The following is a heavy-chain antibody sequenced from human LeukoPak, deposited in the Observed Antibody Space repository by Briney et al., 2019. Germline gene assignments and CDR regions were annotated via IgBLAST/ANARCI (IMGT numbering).Heavy chain of an antibody. V-gene: IGHV3-7*03. J-gene: IGHJ4*02. CDR2: IKQDGSER. CDR3: ATGAGCGY. Sequence: GGSLRLSCAASGFTFSSYWMTWVRKAPGKGLEWVANIKQDGSERNYVDSVKGRFTISRDNAKNSLYLQMNTLRDEDTAVYYCATGAGCGYWGQGTLVTVSS. CDR1: GFTFSSYW. D-gene: IGHD6-19*01.